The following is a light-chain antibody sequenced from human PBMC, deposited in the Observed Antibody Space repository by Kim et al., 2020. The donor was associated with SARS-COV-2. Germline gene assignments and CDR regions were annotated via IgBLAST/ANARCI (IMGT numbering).Light chain of an antibody. CDR1: SSNIGNNA. V-gene: IGLV1-36*01. J-gene: IGLJ3*02. CDR3: AAWDDSLIGWV. Sequence: QPVLTQPPSVSEAPRQRVTISCSGSSSNIGNNAVNWYQQLPGEAPKLLMYHDDLLPSGVSDRFSGSRSGTSASLAISALQSEDEADYYCAAWDDSLIGWVFGGGTQLTVL. CDR2: HDD.